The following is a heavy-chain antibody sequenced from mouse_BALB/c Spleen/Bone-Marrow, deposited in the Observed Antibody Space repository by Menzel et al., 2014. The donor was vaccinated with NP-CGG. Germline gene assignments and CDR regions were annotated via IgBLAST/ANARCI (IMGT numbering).Heavy chain of an antibody. CDR3: ARSADWYFEV. CDR2: IRDSGRT. Sequence: DVKLQESGPGLVKPSQSLSLTCTVTGNSITSDYGWNWIRQVPGNKRERMGFIRDSGRTSYNPSLKRGISITRDTSNNQIFLQLNSVTTEDTATYYCARSADWYFEVWGPGTTVTVSA. J-gene: IGHJ1*01. V-gene: IGHV3-2*02. CDR1: GNSITSDYG.